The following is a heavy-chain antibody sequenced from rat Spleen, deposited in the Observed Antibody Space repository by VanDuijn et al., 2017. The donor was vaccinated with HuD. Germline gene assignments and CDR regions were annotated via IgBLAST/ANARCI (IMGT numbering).Heavy chain of an antibody. Sequence: EVQLVESDGGLVQPGRSLKLSCAASGFTFNNYYMAWVRQAPKKGLEWVASISYEGSSTYYGDSVKGRFTISRDTAQNILYLQMNSPRSEDTATYYCTSAEFGVGWFAYWGQGTPVTVSS. CDR3: TSAEFGVGWFAY. V-gene: IGHV5-22*01. CDR2: ISYEGSST. J-gene: IGHJ3*01. CDR1: GFTFNNYY. D-gene: IGHD4-3*01.